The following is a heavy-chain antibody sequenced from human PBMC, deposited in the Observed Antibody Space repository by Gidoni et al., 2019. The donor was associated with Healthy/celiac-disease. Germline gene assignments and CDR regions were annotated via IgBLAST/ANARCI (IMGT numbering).Heavy chain of an antibody. CDR1: GFTFRSYA. CDR3: ALDRQQLVRSAFDI. D-gene: IGHD6-13*01. V-gene: IGHV3-23*01. Sequence: EVQLLESGRGLVQPGGSLRLSCAASGFTFRSYAMRWVRQAPGKGLEWVAAIRGSGGSTYYADSVKGRFTISRDNSKNTLYLQMNSLRAEDTAVYYCALDRQQLVRSAFDIWGQGTMVTVSS. CDR2: IRGSGGST. J-gene: IGHJ3*02.